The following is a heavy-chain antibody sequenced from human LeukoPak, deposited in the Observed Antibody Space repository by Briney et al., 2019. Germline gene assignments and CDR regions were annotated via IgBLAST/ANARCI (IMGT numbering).Heavy chain of an antibody. J-gene: IGHJ4*02. Sequence: SDTLSLTCTVSGRSISGYYWSWIRQPPGNALEYIGDLYHSGSPNYNPSLKSRVPMSVDKSKNQCSRRLRSVTAADTAMYFCARSTQESSTSFDYWGRGTLVTVSS. CDR2: LYHSGSP. CDR3: ARSTQESSTSFDY. CDR1: GRSISGYY. D-gene: IGHD6-6*01. V-gene: IGHV4-59*07.